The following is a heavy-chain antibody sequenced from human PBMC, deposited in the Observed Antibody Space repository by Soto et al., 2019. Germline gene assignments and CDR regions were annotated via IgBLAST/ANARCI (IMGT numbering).Heavy chain of an antibody. CDR2: LYDLDGS. V-gene: IGHV3-53*01. Sequence: DVQLVESGGGLIQPGESLRLSCAASGFTISGKKYVAWVRQAPVKGLEWVSALYDLDGSFYAASVKGRFTTSSDSSKTTVYLRMNDLRPDDTAVYYCATWHEREHAYDVWGQGTTVTVSS. D-gene: IGHD1-1*01. CDR3: ATWHEREHAYDV. J-gene: IGHJ3*01. CDR1: GFTISGKKY.